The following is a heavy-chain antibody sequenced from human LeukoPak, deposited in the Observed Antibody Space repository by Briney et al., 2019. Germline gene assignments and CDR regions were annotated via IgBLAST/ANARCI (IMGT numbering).Heavy chain of an antibody. CDR3: ARSALSGTGYFDS. V-gene: IGHV1-46*01. D-gene: IGHD1-1*01. J-gene: IGHJ4*02. Sequence: GASVKVSCKASGYTFITQYMPWVRQAPGQGLEWMGIMNPNDGGTAYAQKFRGRVSMSGDTSTSTVYMELTSLISEDTAVYYCARSALSGTGYFDSWGQGTLVTVS. CDR1: GYTFITQY. CDR2: MNPNDGGT.